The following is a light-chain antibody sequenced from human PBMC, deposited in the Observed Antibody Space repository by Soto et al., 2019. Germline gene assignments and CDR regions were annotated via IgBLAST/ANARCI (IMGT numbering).Light chain of an antibody. CDR3: FSFTTTSTHV. CDR1: SSDIGAYDY. Sequence: QSALTQPASLSGSPGQSITISCTGTSSDIGAYDYVSWFQQHPGKAPKLLISEVNNRPSGVSNRFSGSKSGNTAYLTISRLQVEEEPAHFCFSFTTTSTHVFGTGTKVTV. V-gene: IGLV2-14*01. J-gene: IGLJ1*01. CDR2: EVN.